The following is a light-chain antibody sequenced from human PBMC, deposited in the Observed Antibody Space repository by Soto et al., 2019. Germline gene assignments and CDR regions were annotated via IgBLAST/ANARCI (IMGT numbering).Light chain of an antibody. J-gene: IGLJ1*01. Sequence: QSALTQPRSVSGSPGQSVTISCTGTSSDVGGYNYVSWYQQHPGKAPKLMIYDVSKRPSGVPXXXSGSKSGNTASLTISGXXAEDEAXXYCWSYAGSYTYVFGTGTKLTVL. V-gene: IGLV2-11*01. CDR3: WSYAGSYTYV. CDR2: DVS. CDR1: SSDVGGYNY.